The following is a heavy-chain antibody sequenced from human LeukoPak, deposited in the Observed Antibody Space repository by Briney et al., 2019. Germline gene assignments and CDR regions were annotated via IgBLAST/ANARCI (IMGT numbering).Heavy chain of an antibody. Sequence: ASVKVSCKVSGYSFTGFSIHWVRQAPGKGLEWMGNLDPEDGETIYAQEFQDRVTMTADTSSDTAYMELRSLRSEDTAVYCCATETLIWGQGTLVSVSA. CDR2: LDPEDGET. J-gene: IGHJ4*02. CDR3: ATETLI. V-gene: IGHV1-24*01. CDR1: GYSFTGFS.